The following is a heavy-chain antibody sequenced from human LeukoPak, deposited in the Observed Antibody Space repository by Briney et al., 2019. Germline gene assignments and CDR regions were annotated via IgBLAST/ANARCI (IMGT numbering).Heavy chain of an antibody. CDR2: ISYDGSNK. CDR1: GFSFSTQR. J-gene: IGHJ6*02. CDR3: ARDVVGSSNNGMDV. V-gene: IGHV3-30*03. D-gene: IGHD6-13*01. Sequence: GGSLRLSCAASGFSFSTQRMHWVRQAPGKGLEWVAVISYDGSNKYYADSVKGRFTISRDNSENTLYLQMNSLRAEDTAVYYCARDVVGSSNNGMDVWGQGTTVTVSS.